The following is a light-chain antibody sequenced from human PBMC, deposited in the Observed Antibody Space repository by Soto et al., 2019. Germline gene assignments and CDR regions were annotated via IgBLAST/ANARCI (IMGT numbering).Light chain of an antibody. V-gene: IGKV3-20*01. J-gene: IGKJ1*01. CDR2: GAS. CDR1: QSVSSSY. CDR3: QQYGSSPRT. Sequence: FAPSARTLSLVQGETAPPSCRASQSVSSSYLAWYQQKPGQAPRLLIYGASSRATGIPDRFSGSGSGTDFTLTISRLEPEDFAVYYCQQYGSSPRTFGQGTKVDI.